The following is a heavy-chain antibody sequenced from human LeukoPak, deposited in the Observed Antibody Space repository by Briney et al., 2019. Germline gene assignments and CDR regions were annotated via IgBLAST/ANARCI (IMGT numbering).Heavy chain of an antibody. V-gene: IGHV1-24*01. D-gene: IGHD6-6*01. J-gene: IGHJ4*02. CDR3: VGSSSWYFDY. Sequence: ASVKVSCKVSGYTLTELSMHWVRRAPGKGLEWMGGFDPEDGETIYAQKFQGRVTMTEDTSTDTAYMELSSLRSEDTAVYYCVGSSSWYFDYWGQGTLVTVSS. CDR2: FDPEDGET. CDR1: GYTLTELS.